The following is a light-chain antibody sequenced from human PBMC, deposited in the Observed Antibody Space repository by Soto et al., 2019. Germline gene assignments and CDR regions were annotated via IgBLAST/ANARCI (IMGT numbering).Light chain of an antibody. CDR2: HVS. J-gene: IGKJ3*01. CDR3: MQGRHWPYT. Sequence: DVVVTQSLLSLSVTLGQPASISCRSSQSLIHSDGNTFLHWFQQRPGQSPRRLIYHVSTRDSGVPDRFSGSGSGTDFTLEISRVEAEDVGIYYCMQGRHWPYTFGPGTTVDIK. CDR1: QSLIHSDGNTF. V-gene: IGKV2-30*02.